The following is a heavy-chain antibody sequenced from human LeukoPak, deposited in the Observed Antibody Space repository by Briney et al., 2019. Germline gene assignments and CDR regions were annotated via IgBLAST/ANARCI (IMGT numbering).Heavy chain of an antibody. CDR3: ARSRFPYYRLSRTDYYYMDV. CDR2: IIPIFGTA. J-gene: IGHJ6*03. D-gene: IGHD3-10*01. Sequence: SVKVSCKASGGTFSSYAISWVRQAPGQGLEWMGGIIPIFGTANYAQKFQGRVSITADKSTSTTYMQLSSLRSEDTAVYYCARSRFPYYRLSRTDYYYMDVWAKGTTVTVSS. CDR1: GGTFSSYA. V-gene: IGHV1-69*06.